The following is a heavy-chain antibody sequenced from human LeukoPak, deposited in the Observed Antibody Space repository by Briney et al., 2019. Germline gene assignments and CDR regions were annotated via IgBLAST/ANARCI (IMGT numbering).Heavy chain of an antibody. CDR2: IIPIFGTA. V-gene: IGHV1-69*13. CDR3: ARYNWNDSGRGYYFDY. J-gene: IGHJ4*02. Sequence: PVKVSCKASGGTCSSYAISWVRQAPGQGLEWMGGIIPIFGTANYAQKFQGRVTITADESTSTAYMELSSLRSEDTAVYYCARYNWNDSGRGYYFDYWGQGTLVTVSS. D-gene: IGHD1-20*01. CDR1: GGTCSSYA.